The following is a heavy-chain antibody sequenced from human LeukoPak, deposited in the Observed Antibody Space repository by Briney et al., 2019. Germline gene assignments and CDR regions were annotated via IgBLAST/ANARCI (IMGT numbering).Heavy chain of an antibody. CDR2: INPNSGGT. CDR1: GYTFTGYY. J-gene: IGHJ4*02. D-gene: IGHD3-10*01. V-gene: IGHV1-2*02. CDR3: ARDLPYGSGSYPLWY. Sequence: GASVKVSCKASGYTFTGYYMHWVRQAPGQGLEWMGWINPNSGGTNYAQKFQGRVTMTRDTSISTAYMELSRLRSDDTAVYYCARDLPYGSGSYPLWYWGQGTLVTVSS.